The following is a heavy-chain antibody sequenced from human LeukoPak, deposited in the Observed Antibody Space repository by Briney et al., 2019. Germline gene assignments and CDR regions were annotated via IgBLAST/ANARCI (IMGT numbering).Heavy chain of an antibody. V-gene: IGHV3-23*01. Sequence: GGSLRLSCAASGFTFNGAMSWVRQAPGKGLEWVSSISGSGGSTYYADSVKGRFTISRDNSKNTLYLQMNSLRAEDTAVYYCAKDNKGIAAAGSDAFDIWGQGTMVAVSS. J-gene: IGHJ3*02. CDR1: GFTFNGA. D-gene: IGHD6-13*01. CDR3: AKDNKGIAAAGSDAFDI. CDR2: ISGSGGST.